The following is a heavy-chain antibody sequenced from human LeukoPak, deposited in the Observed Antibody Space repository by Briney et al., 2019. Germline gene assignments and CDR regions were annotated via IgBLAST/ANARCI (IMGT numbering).Heavy chain of an antibody. J-gene: IGHJ4*02. CDR3: AKDYARSSSWLDY. V-gene: IGHV3-30*18. CDR2: ISYDGSNK. CDR1: GFTFSSYG. D-gene: IGHD6-13*01. Sequence: PGGSLRLSCAASGFTFSSYGMHWVRRAPGKGLEWVAVISYDGSNKYYADSVKGRFTISRDNSKNTLYLQMNSLRAEDTAVYYCAKDYARSSSWLDYWGQGTLVTVSS.